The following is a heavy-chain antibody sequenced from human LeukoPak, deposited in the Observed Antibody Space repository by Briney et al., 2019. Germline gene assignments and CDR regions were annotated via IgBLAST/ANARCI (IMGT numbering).Heavy chain of an antibody. CDR2: INWNGGST. CDR3: ARGPQSYYYDSWFDP. CDR1: GFTFDDYG. Sequence: VGSLRLSCAASGFTFDDYGMSWVRQAPGKGLEWVSGINWNGGSTGYADSVKGRFTISRDNAKNSLYLQMNSLRAEDTALYYCARGPQSYYYDSWFDPWGQGTLVTVSS. V-gene: IGHV3-20*04. J-gene: IGHJ5*02. D-gene: IGHD3-22*01.